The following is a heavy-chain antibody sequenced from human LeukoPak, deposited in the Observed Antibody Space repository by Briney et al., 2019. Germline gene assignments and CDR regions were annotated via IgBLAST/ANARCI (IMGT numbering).Heavy chain of an antibody. CDR2: INHSGST. J-gene: IGHJ4*02. CDR1: GGSFSGYY. V-gene: IGHV4-34*01. D-gene: IGHD1/OR15-1a*01. CDR3: ARGLDADPRKNKTLGDY. Sequence: PSETLSLTCAVYGGSFSGYYWSWIRQPPGKGLEWIGEINHSGSTNYNPSLKSRVTISVDTSKNQFSLKLSSVTAADTAVYYCARGLDADPRKNKTLGDYWGQGTLVTVSS.